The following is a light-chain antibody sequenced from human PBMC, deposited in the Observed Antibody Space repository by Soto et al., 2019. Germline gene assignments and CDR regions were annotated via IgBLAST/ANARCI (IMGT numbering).Light chain of an antibody. CDR3: QQYGSSPPRT. V-gene: IGKV3-20*01. J-gene: IGKJ1*01. CDR2: GAS. CDR1: QNVSRSY. Sequence: EIVLTQSPGTLSLSPGERGTLSCRASQNVSRSYLAWYQQKPGQAPRLLIHGASSRATGIPDRFSGSGSGTDFILTISRLEPEDFAVYYCQQYGSSPPRTFGQGTKVEIK.